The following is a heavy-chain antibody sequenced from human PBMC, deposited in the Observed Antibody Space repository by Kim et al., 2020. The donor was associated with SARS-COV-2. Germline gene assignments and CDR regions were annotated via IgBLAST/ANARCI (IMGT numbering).Heavy chain of an antibody. CDR3: AKAPAYYDSSENPTEYFQH. CDR1: GFTFDDYA. D-gene: IGHD3-22*01. Sequence: GGSLRLSCAASGFTFDDYAMHWVRQAPGKGLEWVSGISWNSGSIGYADSVKGRFTISRDNAKNSLYLQMNSLRAEDTALYYCAKAPAYYDSSENPTEYFQHWGQGTLVTVSS. J-gene: IGHJ1*01. CDR2: ISWNSGSI. V-gene: IGHV3-9*01.